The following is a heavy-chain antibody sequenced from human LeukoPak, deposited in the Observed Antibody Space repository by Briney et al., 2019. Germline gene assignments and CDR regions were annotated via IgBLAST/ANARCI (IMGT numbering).Heavy chain of an antibody. CDR1: GYAISSGYF. V-gene: IGHV4-38-2*02. J-gene: IGHJ6*03. CDR2: IYYSGGT. Sequence: SETLSLTCSVSGYAISSGYFWGWIRPSPGKGLEWIASIYYSGGTYYNPSLKSRVIISVDTSKNQFSLKLSSVTAADTAVYYCARVEEGYGSGRRENYYYYYMDVWGKGTTVTISS. D-gene: IGHD3-10*01. CDR3: ARVEEGYGSGRRENYYYYYMDV.